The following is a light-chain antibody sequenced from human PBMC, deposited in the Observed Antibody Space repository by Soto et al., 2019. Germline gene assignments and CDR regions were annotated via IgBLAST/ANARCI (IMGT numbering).Light chain of an antibody. CDR3: QQSHSTPWT. Sequence: DIQMTPSPSSLSASVGDRVTITCRASQSIINYLNWYQQKPGKAPKLLIYAASSLQSGVPSRFSGSGSGTDFTLTISSLQPEHFATYYCQQSHSTPWTFGQGTRVEIK. J-gene: IGKJ1*01. V-gene: IGKV1-39*01. CDR2: AAS. CDR1: QSIINY.